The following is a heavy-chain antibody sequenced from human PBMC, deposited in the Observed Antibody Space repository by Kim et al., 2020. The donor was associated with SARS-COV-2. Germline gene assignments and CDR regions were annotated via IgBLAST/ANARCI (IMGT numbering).Heavy chain of an antibody. CDR2: IRSKVYGGTT. CDR3: TRDGGPIVLRYFDWLPFDY. D-gene: IGHD3-9*01. V-gene: IGHV3-49*03. J-gene: IGHJ4*02. CDR1: GFTFGDYA. Sequence: GGSLRLSCTASGFTFGDYAMSWFRQAPGKGLEWVGFIRSKVYGGTTEYAASVKGRFTISRDDSKRIAYLQMNSLKTEDTAVYYCTRDGGPIVLRYFDWLPFDYWGQGTLVTVSS.